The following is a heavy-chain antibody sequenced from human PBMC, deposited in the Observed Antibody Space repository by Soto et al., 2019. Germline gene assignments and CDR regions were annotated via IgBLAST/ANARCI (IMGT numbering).Heavy chain of an antibody. J-gene: IGHJ4*02. Sequence: GGSLRLSCAASGFTFSSYGMHWVRQAPGKGLEWVAVIRYDGSNKYYADSVKGRFTISRDNSKNTLYLQVNSLRAEDTAVYYCARAVEMASSRVCDYWGQGTLVTVSS. CDR1: GFTFSSYG. CDR2: IRYDGSNK. V-gene: IGHV3-33*01. CDR3: ARAVEMASSRVCDY. D-gene: IGHD2-2*01.